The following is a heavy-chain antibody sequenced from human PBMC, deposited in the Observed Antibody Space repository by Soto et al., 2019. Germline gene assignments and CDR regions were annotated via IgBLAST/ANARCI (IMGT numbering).Heavy chain of an antibody. J-gene: IGHJ6*02. CDR2: IHNGRST. D-gene: IGHD2-21*02. CDR3: ARDLWGYCGTDCYPLDV. CDR1: GDSLTRNY. Sequence: SETLSLTCTVSGDSLTRNYWSWIRQPPGKGLEWLAYIHNGRSTNYNPSLMSRVSISLDTSKSQFSLKLNSVTAADTAVYYCARDLWGYCGTDCYPLDVWGQGNTVTVSS. V-gene: IGHV4-59*01.